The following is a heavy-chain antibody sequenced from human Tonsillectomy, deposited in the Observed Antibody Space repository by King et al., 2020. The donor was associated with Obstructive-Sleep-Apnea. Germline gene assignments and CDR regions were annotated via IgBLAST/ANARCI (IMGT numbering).Heavy chain of an antibody. CDR1: GFTFSSYW. V-gene: IGHV3-7*01. CDR2: IKEDGSEK. Sequence: VQLVESGGGLVQPGGSLRLSCAASGFTFSSYWMSWVRQAPGRGLEWGANIKEDGSEKYYVDSVKGRFTISRDNAKNSLYLQMNSLRADDTVVYYCARDVASNWFDPGGQGTLVTVSS. J-gene: IGHJ5*02. CDR3: ARDVASNWFDP.